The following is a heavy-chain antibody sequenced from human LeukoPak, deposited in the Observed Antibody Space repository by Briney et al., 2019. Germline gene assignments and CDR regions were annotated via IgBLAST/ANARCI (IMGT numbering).Heavy chain of an antibody. CDR1: GDSFSSYA. CDR2: VIPIFGTA. D-gene: IGHD3-16*01. J-gene: IGHJ6*03. V-gene: IGHV1-69*06. Sequence: GASVKVSCKASGDSFSSYAITWVRQAPGQGLEWLGRVIPIFGTANYPQKFQGRVTITADIFSSTVYIEMTSLTSDDTAVYFCAKQGAVRQDYYMDVWGNGTTVSVS. CDR3: AKQGAVRQDYYMDV.